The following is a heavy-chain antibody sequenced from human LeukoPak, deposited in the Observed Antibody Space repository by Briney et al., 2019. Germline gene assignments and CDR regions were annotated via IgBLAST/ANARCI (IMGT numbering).Heavy chain of an antibody. Sequence: GGSLRLSCAASGFTFSSYSMNWVRQAPGKGLEWVSSISSSSSYIYYADSVKGRFTISRDNAKNSQYLQMNSLRAEDTAVYYCARGCSGGSCYFLVSDYWGQGTLVTVSS. CDR1: GFTFSSYS. CDR3: ARGCSGGSCYFLVSDY. J-gene: IGHJ4*02. CDR2: ISSSSSYI. D-gene: IGHD2-15*01. V-gene: IGHV3-21*01.